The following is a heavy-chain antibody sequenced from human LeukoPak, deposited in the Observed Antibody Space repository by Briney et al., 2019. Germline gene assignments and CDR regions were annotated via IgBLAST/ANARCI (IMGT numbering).Heavy chain of an antibody. CDR2: ISGSGGST. V-gene: IGHV3-23*01. J-gene: IGHJ4*02. CDR3: AKPHGWSPYYFDY. D-gene: IGHD6-19*01. CDR1: RVTPRIYA. Sequence: GGSLRLSCAPSRVTPRIYATSCGREAPGEGLERGSAISGSGGSTYYADSVKGRFTISRDNSKNTLYLQMNRLRAEDTAVYYCAKPHGWSPYYFDYWGQGTLVTVS.